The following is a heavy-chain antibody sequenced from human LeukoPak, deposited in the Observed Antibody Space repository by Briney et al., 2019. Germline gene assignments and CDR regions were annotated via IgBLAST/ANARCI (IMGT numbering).Heavy chain of an antibody. Sequence: GGSLRLSCATSGFTFSNYNMHWVRQAPGEGLEWVSYISSGSITMYYADSVKGRFTISRDNAKNSLFLQMNSLRDEDTAVYYCARDVHFDYWGQGTLVTVSS. CDR1: GFTFSNYN. J-gene: IGHJ4*02. CDR2: ISSGSITM. CDR3: ARDVHFDY. V-gene: IGHV3-48*02.